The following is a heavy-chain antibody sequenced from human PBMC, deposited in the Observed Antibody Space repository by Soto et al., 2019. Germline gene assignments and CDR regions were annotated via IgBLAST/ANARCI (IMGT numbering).Heavy chain of an antibody. CDR1: GFTFSSYW. CDR3: ARAPRGEQWLVLSYYYGMDV. Sequence: GGSLRLSCAASGFTFSSYWMHWVRQAPGKGLVWVSRINSDGSSTSYADSVKGRFTISRDNAKNTLYLQMNSLRGEDTAVYYCARAPRGEQWLVLSYYYGMDVWGQGTTVTVSS. CDR2: INSDGSST. D-gene: IGHD6-19*01. V-gene: IGHV3-74*01. J-gene: IGHJ6*02.